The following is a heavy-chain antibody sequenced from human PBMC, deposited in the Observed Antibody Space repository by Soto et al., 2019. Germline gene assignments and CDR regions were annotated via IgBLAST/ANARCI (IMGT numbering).Heavy chain of an antibody. Sequence: GASVKVSCKASGYTFSSYDINWLRQATGQGLEWMGWMNPNGGSTGSVQKFQGRVTMTRDTSTSTVYMELSSLRSEDTAVYYCAREGYGSGSYYKVRVVDPWGQGTLVTVSS. J-gene: IGHJ5*02. CDR1: GYTFSSYD. CDR2: MNPNGGST. V-gene: IGHV1-8*01. D-gene: IGHD3-10*01. CDR3: AREGYGSGSYYKVRVVDP.